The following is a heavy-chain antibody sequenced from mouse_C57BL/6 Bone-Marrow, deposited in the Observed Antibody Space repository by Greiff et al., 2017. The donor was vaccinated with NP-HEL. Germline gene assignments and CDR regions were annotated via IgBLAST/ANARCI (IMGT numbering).Heavy chain of an antibody. D-gene: IGHD1-1*01. J-gene: IGHJ3*01. CDR3: TTGDYYGSSLAWFAY. CDR2: IDPENGDT. CDR1: GFNIKDDY. V-gene: IGHV14-4*01. Sequence: VQLKQSGAELVRPGASVKLSCTASGFNIKDDYMHWVKQRPEQGLEWIGWIDPENGDTEYASKFQGKATITADTSSNTAYLQLSSLTSEDTAVYYCTTGDYYGSSLAWFAYWGQGTLVTVSA.